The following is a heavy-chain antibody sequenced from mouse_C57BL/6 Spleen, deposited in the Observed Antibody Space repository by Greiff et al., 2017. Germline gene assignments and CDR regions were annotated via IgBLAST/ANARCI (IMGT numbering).Heavy chain of an antibody. Sequence: EVKLMESGPELVKPGASVKMSCKASGYTFTDYNMHWVKQSHGKSLEWIGYINPNNGGTSYNQKFKGKATLTVNKSSSTAYMELRSLTSEDSAVYYCARDGYGWEDDWGQGTTLTVSS. CDR2: INPNNGGT. CDR1: GYTFTDYN. D-gene: IGHD2-10*02. V-gene: IGHV1-22*01. CDR3: ARDGYGWEDD. J-gene: IGHJ2*01.